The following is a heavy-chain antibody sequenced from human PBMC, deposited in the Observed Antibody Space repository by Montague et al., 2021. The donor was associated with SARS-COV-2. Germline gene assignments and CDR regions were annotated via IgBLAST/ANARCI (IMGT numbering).Heavy chain of an antibody. Sequence: SLRLSCAASGFTFSSYAMSWVRQAPGKGLEWVSYISSSSSTIYYADSVKGRFTISRDNAKNSLYLQMNSLRDEDTAVYYCARDRWDRNGVDVWGQGTTVTVSS. CDR2: ISSSSSTI. J-gene: IGHJ6*02. CDR1: GFTFSSYA. D-gene: IGHD5-24*01. V-gene: IGHV3-48*02. CDR3: ARDRWDRNGVDV.